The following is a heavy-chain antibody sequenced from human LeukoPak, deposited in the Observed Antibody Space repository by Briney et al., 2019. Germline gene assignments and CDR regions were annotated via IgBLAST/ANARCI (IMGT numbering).Heavy chain of an antibody. Sequence: GGSLRLSCAASGFTFSSYGMHWVRQAPGKGLEWVAVISYDGSNKYYADSVKGRFTISRDNSKNTLYLQMNSLRAEDTAMYYCAKDRGSCSSSSCHYFDYWGQGTLVTVSS. CDR1: GFTFSSYG. CDR3: AKDRGSCSSSSCHYFDY. J-gene: IGHJ4*02. D-gene: IGHD2-2*01. V-gene: IGHV3-30*18. CDR2: ISYDGSNK.